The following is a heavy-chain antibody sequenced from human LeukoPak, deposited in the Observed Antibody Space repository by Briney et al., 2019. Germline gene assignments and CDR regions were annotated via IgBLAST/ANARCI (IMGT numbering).Heavy chain of an antibody. V-gene: IGHV3-7*02. J-gene: IGHJ4*02. D-gene: IGHD2-8*01. Sequence: GGSLRLSCAASGFTFSNYWMGWVRQAPGEGLEWVANIKQDGSEKFYVDSVKGRFTISRDNAKNSLYLQMNSLRAEDTALYYCARTPYCSNGICYTRYYFDLWGQGTLVTVSS. CDR3: ARTPYCSNGICYTRYYFDL. CDR2: IKQDGSEK. CDR1: GFTFSNYW.